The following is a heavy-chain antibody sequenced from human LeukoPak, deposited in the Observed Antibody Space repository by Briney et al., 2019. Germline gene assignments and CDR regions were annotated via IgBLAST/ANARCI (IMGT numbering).Heavy chain of an antibody. D-gene: IGHD3-3*01. J-gene: IGHJ4*02. CDR3: ARYYDFWSGYLYYFDY. V-gene: IGHV3-7*01. Sequence: GGSLRLSCAASGFTFSSYWMSWVRQAPGKGLEWVANIKQDGSEKYYVDSVKGRFTISRDNAKNSLYLQTNSLRAEDTAVYYCARYYDFWSGYLYYFDYWGQGTLVTVSS. CDR1: GFTFSSYW. CDR2: IKQDGSEK.